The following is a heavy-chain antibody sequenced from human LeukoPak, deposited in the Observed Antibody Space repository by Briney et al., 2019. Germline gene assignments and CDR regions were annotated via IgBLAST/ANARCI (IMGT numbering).Heavy chain of an antibody. Sequence: TGGSLRLSCAASGFTFSSYSMNWVRQAPGKGLEWVSYISSSSSTIYYADSVKGRFTISRDNAKNSLYLQMNSLRAEDTAVYYCAKGEWELLIVEDPEKIDYWGQGTLVTVSS. V-gene: IGHV3-48*01. CDR3: AKGEWELLIVEDPEKIDY. D-gene: IGHD1-26*01. CDR2: ISSSSSTI. CDR1: GFTFSSYS. J-gene: IGHJ4*02.